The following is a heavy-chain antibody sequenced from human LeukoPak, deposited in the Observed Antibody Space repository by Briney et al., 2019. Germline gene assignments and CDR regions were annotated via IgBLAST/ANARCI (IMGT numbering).Heavy chain of an antibody. Sequence: SETLSLTCTVSGGSISSYYWSRIRQPAGKGLEWIGRIYTSGSTNYNPSLKSRVTMSVGTSKNQFSLKLSSVTAADTAVYYCARANLVRGVGPAAVGSFDPWGQGTLVTVSS. V-gene: IGHV4-4*07. D-gene: IGHD3-10*01. CDR1: GGSISSYY. CDR2: IYTSGST. CDR3: ARANLVRGVGPAAVGSFDP. J-gene: IGHJ5*02.